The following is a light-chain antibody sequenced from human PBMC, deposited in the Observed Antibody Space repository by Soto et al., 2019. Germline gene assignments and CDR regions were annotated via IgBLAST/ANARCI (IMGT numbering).Light chain of an antibody. CDR1: SSNIGAGYD. CDR3: QSYDASLRGRI. Sequence: QSVLTQPPSVSGAPGQRVTISCAGSSSNIGAGYDVHWYQQLPGTAPKLLIYLNDNRPAGVPDRFSAATSGTAASLAITGLQVEDEADYYCQSYDASLRGRIFGGGTKLTVL. V-gene: IGLV1-40*01. CDR2: LND. J-gene: IGLJ2*01.